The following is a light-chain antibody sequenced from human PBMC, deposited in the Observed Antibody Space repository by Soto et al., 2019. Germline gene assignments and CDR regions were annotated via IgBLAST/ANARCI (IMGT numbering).Light chain of an antibody. Sequence: DIQMTQSPSSLSASVGDRVTITCRASQSISSYLNWYQQKPGKAPKLLIYAAATLQRGVPSRFSGSGFGTEFTLTISSLQPEDFATYYCQQSYSTPFTFGPGTKVDI. V-gene: IGKV1-39*01. CDR1: QSISSY. CDR3: QQSYSTPFT. J-gene: IGKJ3*01. CDR2: AAA.